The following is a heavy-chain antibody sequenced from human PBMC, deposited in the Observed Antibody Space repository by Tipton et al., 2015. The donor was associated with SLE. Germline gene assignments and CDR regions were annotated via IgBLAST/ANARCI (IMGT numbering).Heavy chain of an antibody. CDR1: GYSISSGYY. CDR2: IYHSGST. Sequence: TLSLTCTVSGYSISSGYYWGWIRQPPGKGLEWIGSIYHSGSTYYNPSLKSRVTISVDTSKNQFYLKLSSVTAADTAVYYCARILEAAGTGCYWGQGTLVTVSS. D-gene: IGHD6-13*01. J-gene: IGHJ4*02. V-gene: IGHV4-38-2*02. CDR3: ARILEAAGTGCY.